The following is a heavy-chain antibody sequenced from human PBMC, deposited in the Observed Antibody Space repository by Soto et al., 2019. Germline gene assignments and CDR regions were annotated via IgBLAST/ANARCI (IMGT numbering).Heavy chain of an antibody. Sequence: PSETLSLTCTVSGVSISSSSYYWGWIRQPPGKGLEWIGSIYYSGSTYYNPSLKSRVTISVDTSKNQFSLKLSSVTAADTAVYYCARSERWLRFSAFDIWGQGTMVTVSS. CDR2: IYYSGST. D-gene: IGHD5-12*01. J-gene: IGHJ3*02. CDR3: ARSERWLRFSAFDI. CDR1: GVSISSSSYY. V-gene: IGHV4-39*01.